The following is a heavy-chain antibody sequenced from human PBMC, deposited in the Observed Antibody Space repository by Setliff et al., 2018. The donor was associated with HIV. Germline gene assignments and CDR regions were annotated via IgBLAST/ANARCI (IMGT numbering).Heavy chain of an antibody. CDR1: GFTFSSYA. Sequence: GGSLRLSCAASGFTFSSYAMTWVRQAPGKGLEWVANIKQDGSEKKYEDSVKGRFSISRDNAKQSMYLQMDSLRAEDTAVYYCAGHSTTWYPNWFDPWGQGTLVTVSS. CDR3: AGHSTTWYPNWFDP. V-gene: IGHV3-7*03. D-gene: IGHD2-2*01. CDR2: IKQDGSEK. J-gene: IGHJ5*02.